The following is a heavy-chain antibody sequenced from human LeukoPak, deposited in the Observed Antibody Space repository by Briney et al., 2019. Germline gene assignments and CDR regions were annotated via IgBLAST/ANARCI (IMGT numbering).Heavy chain of an antibody. CDR2: ISGSGAST. Sequence: GGSLRLSCAASGFTFSSDAMSWVRQAPGKGLEWVSTISGSGASTFYADSVKGRFTISRDNSKNTLYLQMNSLRAEDTAVYYCAKESSGGWYFDYWGQGTLVTVSS. D-gene: IGHD6-19*01. V-gene: IGHV3-23*01. J-gene: IGHJ4*02. CDR1: GFTFSSDA. CDR3: AKESSGGWYFDY.